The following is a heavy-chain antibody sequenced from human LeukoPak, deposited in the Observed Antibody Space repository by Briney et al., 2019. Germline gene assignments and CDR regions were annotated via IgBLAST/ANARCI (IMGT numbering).Heavy chain of an antibody. V-gene: IGHV4-31*03. Sequence: SQTLSLTCTVSGGSISSGGYYWSWIRQHPGKGLEWIGYIYYSGSTYYNPSLKSRVTISVDTSKNQFSLKLSSVTAADTAVYYCARLSPTISSEAFDIWGQGTMVTVSS. CDR1: GGSISSGGYY. CDR3: ARLSPTISSEAFDI. CDR2: IYYSGST. J-gene: IGHJ3*02. D-gene: IGHD3-3*01.